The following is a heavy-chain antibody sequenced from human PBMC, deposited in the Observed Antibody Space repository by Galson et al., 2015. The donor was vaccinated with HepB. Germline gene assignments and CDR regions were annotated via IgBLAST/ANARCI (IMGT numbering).Heavy chain of an antibody. D-gene: IGHD6-13*01. CDR2: INPSGGST. Sequence: SVKVSCKASGYTFTSYYMHWVRQAPGQGLEWMGIINPSGGSTSYAQKFQGRVTMTRDTSTSTVYMELSSLRSEDTAVYYCARDPAGYSSSWSGAFDIWGQGTMVTVSS. J-gene: IGHJ3*02. V-gene: IGHV1-46*01. CDR1: GYTFTSYY. CDR3: ARDPAGYSSSWSGAFDI.